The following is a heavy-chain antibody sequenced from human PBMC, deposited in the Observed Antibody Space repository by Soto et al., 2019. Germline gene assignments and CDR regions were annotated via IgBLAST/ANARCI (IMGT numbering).Heavy chain of an antibody. V-gene: IGHV4-34*01. CDR3: ARSYLRHPPRN. J-gene: IGHJ4*02. CDR2: INHSGST. D-gene: IGHD3-3*01. Sequence: SETLSLTCAVYGGSFSGYYWSWIRQPPGKGLEWIGEINHSGSTNYNPSLKSRVTISVDTSKNQFSLKLSSVTAADTAVYYCARSYLRHPPRNWGQGTLVTVST. CDR1: GGSFSGYY.